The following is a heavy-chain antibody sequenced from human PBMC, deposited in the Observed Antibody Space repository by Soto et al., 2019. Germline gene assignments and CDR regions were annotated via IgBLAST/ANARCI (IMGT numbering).Heavy chain of an antibody. CDR2: IYYSGST. D-gene: IGHD1-26*01. V-gene: IGHV4-59*01. Sequence: LETLSLTCTVSGGSISSYYWSWIRQPPGKGLEWIGYIYYSGSTNYNPSLKSRVTISVDTSKNQFSLKLSSVTAADTAVYYCARFSVGASLDYWGQGTLVTVSS. J-gene: IGHJ4*02. CDR3: ARFSVGASLDY. CDR1: GGSISSYY.